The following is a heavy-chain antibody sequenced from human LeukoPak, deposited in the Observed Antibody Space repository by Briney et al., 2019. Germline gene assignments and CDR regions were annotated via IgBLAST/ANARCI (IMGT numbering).Heavy chain of an antibody. CDR1: GGSISSYY. J-gene: IGHJ4*02. D-gene: IGHD2-21*01. Sequence: SETLSLTCTVSGGSISSYYWSWIRQPPGKGLEWIGYINYSGSTEYKPSLKSRVTISSDMSENQLSLKLTSVTAADTAIYYCTRLAPYPGLWASDFWGQGILVTVSS. CDR2: INYSGST. V-gene: IGHV4-59*08. CDR3: TRLAPYPGLWASDF.